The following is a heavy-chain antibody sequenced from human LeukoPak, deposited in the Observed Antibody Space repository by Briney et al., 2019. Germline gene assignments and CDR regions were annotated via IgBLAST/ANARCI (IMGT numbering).Heavy chain of an antibody. Sequence: GGSLRLSCAASGFTFSRFWVSWVRQAPGKGLEWVANIKQDGSEKYYVDSVKGRFTISRDNAKNSLYLQMNSLRAEDTAVFYCARDGTYTDYDPDFDIWGQGTLVTVSS. CDR1: GFTFSRFW. V-gene: IGHV3-7*04. CDR2: IKQDGSEK. CDR3: ARDGTYTDYDPDFDI. J-gene: IGHJ4*02. D-gene: IGHD5-12*01.